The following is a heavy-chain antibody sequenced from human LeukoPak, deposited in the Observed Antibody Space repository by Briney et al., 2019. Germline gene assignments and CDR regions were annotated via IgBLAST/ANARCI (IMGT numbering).Heavy chain of an antibody. CDR2: IWYDGSNK. Sequence: GGSLRLSCAASGFTFSRYGMHWVRQAPGKGLEWVAVIWYDGSNKDYADSVKGRFTISRDNSKNTLYLQMNSLSAEDTAIYYCAREPYYNAGTYFPIWGQGTMVTVSS. CDR1: GFTFSRYG. J-gene: IGHJ3*02. CDR3: AREPYYNAGTYFPI. V-gene: IGHV3-33*01. D-gene: IGHD3-10*01.